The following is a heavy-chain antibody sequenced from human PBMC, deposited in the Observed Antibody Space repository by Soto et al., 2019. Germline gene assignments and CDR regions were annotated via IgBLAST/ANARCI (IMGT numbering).Heavy chain of an antibody. D-gene: IGHD3-3*01. CDR1: GFTFSSYS. J-gene: IGHJ6*02. Sequence: GGSLRLSCAASGFTFSSYSMNWVRQAPGKGLEWVSSISSSSSYIYYADSVKGRFTISRDNAKNSLYLQMNSLRAEDTAVYYCARDVAPSTYDFWSTYGMDVWGQGTTVTVSS. CDR3: ARDVAPSTYDFWSTYGMDV. V-gene: IGHV3-21*01. CDR2: ISSSSSYI.